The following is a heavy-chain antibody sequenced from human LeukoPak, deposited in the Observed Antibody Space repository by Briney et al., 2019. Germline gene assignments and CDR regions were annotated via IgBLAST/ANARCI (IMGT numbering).Heavy chain of an antibody. J-gene: IGHJ3*02. D-gene: IGHD3-22*01. Sequence: KPSDTLSLTCTVSGGSISSSSYYWGWIRQPPGKGLEWIGSIYYSGTSYYNPSLKSRVTISVDTYKNQFSLKLSSVTAADTAVYYCARWRYYYDSSGYNPESDAFDIWGQGTMVTVSS. CDR1: GGSISSSSYY. CDR3: ARWRYYYDSSGYNPESDAFDI. V-gene: IGHV4-39*01. CDR2: IYYSGTS.